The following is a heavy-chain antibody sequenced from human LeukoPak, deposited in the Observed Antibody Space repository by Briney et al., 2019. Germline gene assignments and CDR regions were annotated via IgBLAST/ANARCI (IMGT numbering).Heavy chain of an antibody. J-gene: IGHJ4*02. V-gene: IGHV3-7*01. Sequence: GGSLRLSCAASGFTFSSYWMSWVRQAPGKGLEWVANIKQDGSEKYYVDSVKGRFTISRDNAKNSLYLQMNSLRAEDTAVYYCAKGNGGSGSDFDYWGQGTLVTVSS. CDR1: GFTFSSYW. D-gene: IGHD3-10*01. CDR2: IKQDGSEK. CDR3: AKGNGGSGSDFDY.